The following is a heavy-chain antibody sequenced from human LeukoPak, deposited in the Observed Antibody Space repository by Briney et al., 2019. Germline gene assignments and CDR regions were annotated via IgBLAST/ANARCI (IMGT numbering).Heavy chain of an antibody. V-gene: IGHV3-20*04. Sequence: GGSLRLSCAASGFTFDDYGMSWVRQAPGKGLEWVSGINWNGGSTGYADSVKGRFTISRDNAKNSLYLQMNSLRAEDTALYYCARDGGSGSYSFFDYWGQGTLVTVSS. CDR3: ARDGGSGSYSFFDY. J-gene: IGHJ4*02. CDR1: GFTFDDYG. CDR2: INWNGGST. D-gene: IGHD3-10*01.